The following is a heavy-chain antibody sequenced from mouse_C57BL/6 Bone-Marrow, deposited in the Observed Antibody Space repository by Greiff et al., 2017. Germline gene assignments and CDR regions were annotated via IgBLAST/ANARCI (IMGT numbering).Heavy chain of an antibody. V-gene: IGHV5-6*01. Sequence: VQLVESGGDLVKPGGSLKLSCAASGFTFSSYGMSWVRQTPDKRLEWVATISSGGSYTYYPDSVKGRFTISRDNAKNTLYLQMSSLKSEDTAMYYCARVFAYWGQGTLVTVSA. CDR1: GFTFSSYG. CDR2: ISSGGSYT. CDR3: ARVFAY. J-gene: IGHJ3*01.